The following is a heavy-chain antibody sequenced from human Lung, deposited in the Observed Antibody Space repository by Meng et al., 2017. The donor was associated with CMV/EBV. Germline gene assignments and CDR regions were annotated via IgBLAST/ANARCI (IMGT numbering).Heavy chain of an antibody. CDR1: GFSLSTSEVG. Sequence: QITLKGSGPPLVKPTQTLTLTCTFSGFSLSTSEVGVGWIRQPPGKALEWLAVIYWDDDKRYSPSLKSRLTITKDTSKNQVVLTLTNMDPVDTATYYCALFTRSWFDPWGQGILVTVSS. CDR2: IYWDDDK. CDR3: ALFTRSWFDP. D-gene: IGHD2-2*01. V-gene: IGHV2-5*02. J-gene: IGHJ5*02.